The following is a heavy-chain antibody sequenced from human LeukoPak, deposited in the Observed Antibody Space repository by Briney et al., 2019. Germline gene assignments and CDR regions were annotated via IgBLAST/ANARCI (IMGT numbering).Heavy chain of an antibody. CDR3: ARRVDATRWFDP. D-gene: IGHD2-15*01. V-gene: IGHV3-74*03. Sequence: GGSLRLSCAASGFTFSNYFMHWVRQAPGKGLVWVSRINSDGTSTMYADSVKGRFTISRDNAKNTLYLQMNSPRDEDTAVYYCARRVDATRWFDPWGQGTLVTVSS. CDR2: INSDGTST. CDR1: GFTFSNYF. J-gene: IGHJ5*02.